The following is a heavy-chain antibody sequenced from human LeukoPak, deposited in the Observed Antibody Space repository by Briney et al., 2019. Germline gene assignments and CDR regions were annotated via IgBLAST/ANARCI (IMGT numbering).Heavy chain of an antibody. CDR3: ARDKSKLPYYYYYMDV. CDR1: GFTFSSYS. CDR2: ISSSSSTI. Sequence: GGSLRLSCAASGFTFSSYSMNWVRQAPGKGLEWVSYISSSSSTIYYADSVKGRFTISRENDKNSLYLQMNSLRAENTAVYYCARDKSKLPYYYYYMDVWGKGTTVTVSS. V-gene: IGHV3-48*01. J-gene: IGHJ6*03. D-gene: IGHD1-26*01.